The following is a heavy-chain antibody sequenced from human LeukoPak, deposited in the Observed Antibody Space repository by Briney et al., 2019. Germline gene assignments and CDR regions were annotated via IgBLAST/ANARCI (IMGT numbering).Heavy chain of an antibody. V-gene: IGHV4-39*07. J-gene: IGHJ4*02. D-gene: IGHD1-7*01. CDR2: FSSGGSA. CDR3: ARKQTGTMYDV. Sequence: SETLSLTCIVPGVSISSSSYYWAWIRQSPGKGLEWIGSFSSGGSAYYNPSLTSRVSISKDTSDNQFSLRLYSVTAADTAVYYCARKQTGTMYDVWGQGTQVTVSS. CDR1: GVSISSSSYY.